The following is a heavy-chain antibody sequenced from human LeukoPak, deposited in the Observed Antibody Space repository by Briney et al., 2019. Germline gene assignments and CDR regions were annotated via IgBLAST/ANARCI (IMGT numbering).Heavy chain of an antibody. CDR3: ASRMTF. J-gene: IGHJ4*02. V-gene: IGHV3-53*05. CDR2: IYSDGNT. D-gene: IGHD2/OR15-2a*01. CDR1: GVTVSSDY. Sequence: GRSLRLSCAASGVTVSSDYMSWVRQAPGKGLEWVSVIYSDGNTYYADSVKGRFTISRDNSKNTLFLQMDSLKTEDTARYYCASRMTFGGQGTLVTVSS.